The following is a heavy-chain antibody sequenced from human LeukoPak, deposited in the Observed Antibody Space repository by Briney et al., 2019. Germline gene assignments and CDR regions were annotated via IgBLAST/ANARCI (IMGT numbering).Heavy chain of an antibody. CDR3: ARRGGYYDSSGYFL. J-gene: IGHJ4*02. V-gene: IGHV3-48*03. D-gene: IGHD3-22*01. CDR2: ISSSGSTI. Sequence: GGSLRLSCAASGFTFSSYEMNWVRQAPGKGLEWVSYISSSGSTIYYADSVKGRSTISRDNAKNSLYLQMNSLRAEDTAVYYCARRGGYYDSSGYFLWGQGTLVTVSS. CDR1: GFTFSSYE.